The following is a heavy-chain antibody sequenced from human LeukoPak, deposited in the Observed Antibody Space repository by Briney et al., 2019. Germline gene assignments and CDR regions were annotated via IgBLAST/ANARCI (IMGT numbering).Heavy chain of an antibody. V-gene: IGHV1-69*13. CDR2: IIPIFGKA. CDR3: ARESDDILTGYGPRPFDY. D-gene: IGHD3-9*01. J-gene: IGHJ4*02. Sequence: GASVKVSCKASGGPFSSYVISWVRQAPGQGLEWMGGIIPIFGKANYAQKFQGRVTITADESTSTAYMELSSLRSEDTALYYCARESDDILTGYGPRPFDYWGQGTLVTVSS. CDR1: GGPFSSYV.